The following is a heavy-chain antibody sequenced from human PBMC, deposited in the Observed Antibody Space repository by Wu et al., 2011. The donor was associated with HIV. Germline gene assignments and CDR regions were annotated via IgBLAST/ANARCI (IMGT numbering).Heavy chain of an antibody. CDR1: GYTFTNYA. J-gene: IGHJ6*03. D-gene: IGHD6-6*01. CDR3: ARDGSSAQLDLYYNHMDV. Sequence: QVRLVQSGAEVKKPGASVKVSCKASGYTFTNYAIHWVRQAPGQGLEWMGWISAYNGDTNYAQKLQDRVTMTTDTSTSTAYMELRSLRSDDTAVYYCARDGSSAQLDLYYNHMDVWGKGTTVTVSS. CDR2: ISAYNGDT. V-gene: IGHV1-18*01.